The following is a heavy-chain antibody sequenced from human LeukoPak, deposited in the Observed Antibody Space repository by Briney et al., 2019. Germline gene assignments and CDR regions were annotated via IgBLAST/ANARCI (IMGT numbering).Heavy chain of an antibody. D-gene: IGHD2-2*01. J-gene: IGHJ6*02. CDR2: INHSGST. CDR1: GGSFSGYY. Sequence: SETLSLTRAVYGGSFSGYYWSWIRQPPGKGLEWIGEINHSGSTNYNPSLKSRVTISVDTSKNQFSLKLSSVTAADTAVYYCAGRTVPAAMNWYYYYYGMDVWGQGTTVTVSS. CDR3: AGRTVPAAMNWYYYYYGMDV. V-gene: IGHV4-34*01.